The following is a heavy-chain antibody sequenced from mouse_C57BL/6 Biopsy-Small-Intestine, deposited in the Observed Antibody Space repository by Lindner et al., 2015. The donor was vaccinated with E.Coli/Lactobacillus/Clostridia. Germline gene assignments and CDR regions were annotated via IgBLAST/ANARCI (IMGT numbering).Heavy chain of an antibody. Sequence: VQLQESGPDLVKPGASVKISCKASGYSFTGYYMNWVKQSPEKSLEWIGEINPSTGGTNYNQKFKAKATLTVDKSSSTAYMQLKSLTSEDSAVYYCARKGAYYSPGWFAYWGQGTLVTVSA. D-gene: IGHD2-12*01. J-gene: IGHJ3*01. CDR2: INPSTGGT. V-gene: IGHV1-42*01. CDR1: GYSFTGYY. CDR3: ARKGAYYSPGWFAY.